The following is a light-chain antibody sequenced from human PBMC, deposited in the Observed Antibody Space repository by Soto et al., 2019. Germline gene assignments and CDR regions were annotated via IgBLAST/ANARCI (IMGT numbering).Light chain of an antibody. J-gene: IGKJ2*01. Sequence: ENVLTQSPGTLSLSPGERATLSCRASQSVSSSYLAWYQQKPGQAPRLLIYGASSRATGIPDRFSGSGSGTDFTLTISRLEPEEFAVYYCQQYGSSPRTFGQGTKLEIK. CDR1: QSVSSSY. CDR2: GAS. V-gene: IGKV3-20*01. CDR3: QQYGSSPRT.